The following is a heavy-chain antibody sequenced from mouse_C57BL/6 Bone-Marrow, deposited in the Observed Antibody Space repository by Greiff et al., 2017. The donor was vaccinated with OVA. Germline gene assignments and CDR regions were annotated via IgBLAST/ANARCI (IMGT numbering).Heavy chain of an antibody. CDR2: ISSGGDYI. CDR3: TREGGRGFAY. D-gene: IGHD3-3*01. V-gene: IGHV5-9-1*02. J-gene: IGHJ3*01. CDR1: GFTFSSYA. Sequence: EVQLQQSGEGLVKPGGSLKLSCAASGFTFSSYAMSWVRQTPEKRLEWVAYISSGGDYIYYADTVKGRFTISRDNARNTLYLQMSSLKSEDTAMYYCTREGGRGFAYWGQGTLVTVSA.